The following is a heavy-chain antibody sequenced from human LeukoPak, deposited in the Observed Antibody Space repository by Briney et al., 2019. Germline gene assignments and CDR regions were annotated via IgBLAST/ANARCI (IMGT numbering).Heavy chain of an antibody. D-gene: IGHD3-9*01. CDR2: ISSSSSYI. CDR3: ARDSVASPPPYYDILTGYLVPAEYFQH. Sequence: PGGSLRLSCAASGFTFSSYNMNWVRQAPGKGLEWVSSISSSSSYIYYGESVKGRFTISRDNAKNSLYLQMNSLRAEDTAIFYCARDSVASPPPYYDILTGYLVPAEYFQHWGQGTLVTVSS. CDR1: GFTFSSYN. V-gene: IGHV3-21*01. J-gene: IGHJ1*01.